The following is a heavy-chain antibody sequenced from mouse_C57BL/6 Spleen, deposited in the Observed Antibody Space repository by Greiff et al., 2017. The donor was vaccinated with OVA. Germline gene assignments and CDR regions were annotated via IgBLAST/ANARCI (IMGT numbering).Heavy chain of an antibody. V-gene: IGHV1-53*01. CDR1: GYTFTSYW. J-gene: IGHJ1*03. Sequence: QVQLQQPGTELVKPGASVKLSCKASGYTFTSYWMHWVKQRPGQGLEWIGNINPSNGGTNYNEKFKSKATLTVDKSPSTAYMQLSSLTSEDSAVYYCARGGYYGSSPWYFDVWGTGTTVTVSS. D-gene: IGHD1-1*01. CDR3: ARGGYYGSSPWYFDV. CDR2: INPSNGGT.